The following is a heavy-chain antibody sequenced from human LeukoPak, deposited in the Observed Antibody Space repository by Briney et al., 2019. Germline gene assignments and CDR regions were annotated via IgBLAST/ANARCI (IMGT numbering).Heavy chain of an antibody. V-gene: IGHV1-58*01. CDR1: GFTLINSA. D-gene: IGHD3-10*01. J-gene: IGHJ5*02. CDR3: AAGDTLVRGVIIPFAP. CDR2: ILVGSGQT. Sequence: GASVKVSCKASGFTLINSAVQWVRQARGQRLEWVGWILVGSGQTRYAQKFQERVTITRDMSTSTAFLELSSLRSEDSAVYYCAAGDTLVRGVIIPFAPWGQGTLVTVSS.